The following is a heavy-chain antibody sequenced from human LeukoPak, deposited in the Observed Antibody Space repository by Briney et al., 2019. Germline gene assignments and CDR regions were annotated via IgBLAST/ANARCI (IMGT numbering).Heavy chain of an antibody. J-gene: IGHJ4*02. Sequence: TGGSLRLSCAASGFTFSSYAMHWVRQAPGKGLEWVAVISYDGSNKYYADSVKGRFTISRDNSKNSLYLQMDNLRAEDTGVYYCARDFYDGFALDYWGQGTLVTVSS. CDR2: ISYDGSNK. CDR1: GFTFSSYA. D-gene: IGHD2/OR15-2a*01. CDR3: ARDFYDGFALDY. V-gene: IGHV3-30*04.